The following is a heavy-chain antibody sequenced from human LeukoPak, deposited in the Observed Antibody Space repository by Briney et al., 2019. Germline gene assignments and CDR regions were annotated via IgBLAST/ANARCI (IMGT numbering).Heavy chain of an antibody. CDR2: INPSGGST. J-gene: IGHJ4*02. D-gene: IGHD3-10*01. V-gene: IGHV1-46*01. Sequence: GASVKVSCKASGGTFSSYAISWVRQAPGQGLEWMGIINPSGGSTSYAQKFQGRVTMTRDTSTSTVYMELSSLRSEDTAVYYCARDRGNTGRFDYWGQGTLVTVSS. CDR1: GGTFSSYA. CDR3: ARDRGNTGRFDY.